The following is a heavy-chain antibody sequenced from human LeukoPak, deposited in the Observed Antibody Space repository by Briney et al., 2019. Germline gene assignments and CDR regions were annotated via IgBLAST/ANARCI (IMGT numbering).Heavy chain of an antibody. CDR1: GFTFSSYW. CDR3: ARDGALGTFDY. V-gene: IGHV3-7*01. Sequence: GGSLRLSCAASGFTFSSYWMSWVRQAPGKGLEWVANIKQDGSEKYYVDSVKGRFTISRDSAKNSLYLQMNSLRAEDTAVYYCARDGALGTFDYWGQGTLVTVSS. CDR2: IKQDGSEK. J-gene: IGHJ4*02. D-gene: IGHD7-27*01.